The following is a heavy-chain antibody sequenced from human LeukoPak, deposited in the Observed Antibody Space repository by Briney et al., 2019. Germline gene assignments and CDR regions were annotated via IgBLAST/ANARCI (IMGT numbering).Heavy chain of an antibody. CDR1: GYHFTTYW. Sequence: GESLKISCQGSGYHFTTYWIGWVRQLPGKGLEWIGIIFPGDSDTTYSPSLQGQVTISADKSINTAYLQWSSLRASDTAMYYCATSESQTRFDYWGQGTPVTVSS. J-gene: IGHJ4*02. CDR3: ATSESQTRFDY. CDR2: IFPGDSDT. D-gene: IGHD1/OR15-1a*01. V-gene: IGHV5-51*01.